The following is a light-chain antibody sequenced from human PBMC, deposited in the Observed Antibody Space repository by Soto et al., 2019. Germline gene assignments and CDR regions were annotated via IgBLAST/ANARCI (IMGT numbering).Light chain of an antibody. CDR2: AAS. J-gene: IGKJ5*01. CDR1: QVISTS. CDR3: QQLFDSPIT. Sequence: DIQLTQSPSFLSPSIGEIVTIKCRASQVISTSLAWYQVKPGKAPKLLIYAASTLESGVPSRFSATVSGTEFSLTITSLQPEDFATYYCQQLFDSPITFGQGTRLEI. V-gene: IGKV1-9*01.